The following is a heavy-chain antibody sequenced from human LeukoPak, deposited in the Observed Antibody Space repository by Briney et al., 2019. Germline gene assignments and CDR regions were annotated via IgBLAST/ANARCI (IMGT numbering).Heavy chain of an antibody. V-gene: IGHV3-7*01. Sequence: GGSLRLSCAASGFTFSSYWMSWVRQAPGKGLEWVANIKQDGSEKYYVDSVKGRFTISRDNAKNSLYLQMNSLRAEDTAVYYCATNQRPYFYHGMDVWGQGTTVTVSS. CDR1: GFTFSSYW. CDR3: ATNQRPYFYHGMDV. J-gene: IGHJ6*02. CDR2: IKQDGSEK. D-gene: IGHD3-9*01.